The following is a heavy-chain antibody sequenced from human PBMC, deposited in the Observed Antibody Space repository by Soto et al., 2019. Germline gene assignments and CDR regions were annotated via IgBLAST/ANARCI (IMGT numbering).Heavy chain of an antibody. V-gene: IGHV4-59*01. J-gene: IGHJ4*02. Sequence: PSETLSLTCTVSGGSISSYYWSWIRQPPGKGLEWIGYIYYSGSTNYNPSLKSRVTISVDTSKNQFSLKLSSVTAADTAVYYCARGGGYSYGYGVFDYWGQGTLVTVSS. CDR2: IYYSGST. D-gene: IGHD5-18*01. CDR1: GGSISSYY. CDR3: ARGGGYSYGYGVFDY.